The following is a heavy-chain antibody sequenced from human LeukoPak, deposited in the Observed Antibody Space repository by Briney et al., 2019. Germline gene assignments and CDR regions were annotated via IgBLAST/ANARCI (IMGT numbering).Heavy chain of an antibody. CDR2: ISSSSSYI. CDR3: ARVRAAALDY. CDR1: GFTFSSYS. D-gene: IGHD6-13*01. V-gene: IGHV3-21*01. J-gene: IGHJ4*02. Sequence: GGSLRLSCAASGFTFSSYSMNWVRQAPGKGLEWVSSISSSSSYIYYADSVKGRFTISRDNAKNSPYLQMNSLRAEDTAVYYCARVRAAALDYWGQGTLVTVSS.